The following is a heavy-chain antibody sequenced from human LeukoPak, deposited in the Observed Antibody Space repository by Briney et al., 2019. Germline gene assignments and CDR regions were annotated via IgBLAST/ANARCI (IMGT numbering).Heavy chain of an antibody. CDR2: IYYSGST. CDR1: GGSISSSSYH. J-gene: IGHJ4*02. V-gene: IGHV4-39*01. Sequence: PSETLSLIWTVSGGSISSSSYHWGWIRQPPGKGLEWIGSIYYSGSTYYNPSLKSRVTISVDTSKNQFSLKLSSVTAADTAVYYCARHAWGQQLTRGWGQGTLVTVSS. CDR3: ARHAWGQQLTRG. D-gene: IGHD6-13*01.